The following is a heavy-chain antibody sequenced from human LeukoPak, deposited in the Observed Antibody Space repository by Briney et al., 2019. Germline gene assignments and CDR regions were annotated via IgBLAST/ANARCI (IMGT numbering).Heavy chain of an antibody. D-gene: IGHD3-22*01. V-gene: IGHV3-30*04. Sequence: GGSLRLSRAASRFTFSSYAMHWVRQAPGKGLEWVAVISYDGSNKYYADSVKGRFTISRDNSKNTLYLQMNSLRPEDTAVYYCARDADSSGSTTTANWFDPWGQGTLVTVSS. J-gene: IGHJ5*02. CDR2: ISYDGSNK. CDR1: RFTFSSYA. CDR3: ARDADSSGSTTTANWFDP.